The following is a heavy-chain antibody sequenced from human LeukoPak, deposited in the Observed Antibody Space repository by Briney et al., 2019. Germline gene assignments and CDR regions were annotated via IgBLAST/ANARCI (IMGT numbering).Heavy chain of an antibody. CDR3: ARHRRLAFDAFDF. CDR1: GFTFDNSA. CDR2: ISTRGDT. D-gene: IGHD3-3*02. V-gene: IGHV3-23*01. J-gene: IGHJ3*01. Sequence: PGGSLRLSCAGSGFTFDNSALSWVRQAPGKGLEWVSAISTRGDTNYADSVRGRITISSDNFKRTVFLQLNSLRADDTAIYYCARHRRLAFDAFDFWGRGTMVTVS.